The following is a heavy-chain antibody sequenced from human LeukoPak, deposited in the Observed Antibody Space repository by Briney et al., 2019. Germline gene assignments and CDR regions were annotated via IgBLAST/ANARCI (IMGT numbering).Heavy chain of an antibody. D-gene: IGHD4-17*01. Sequence: ASVKVSCKASGYTFTSYDINWVRQASGQGLEWMGWMHPKSDNTGYAQKFQGRVTMTRNTSITTAYMELSSLRSEDTAVYYCARGFGDFFHDYYYMDVWGKGTTVTISS. J-gene: IGHJ6*03. CDR1: GYTFTSYD. CDR3: ARGFGDFFHDYYYMDV. CDR2: MHPKSDNT. V-gene: IGHV1-8*01.